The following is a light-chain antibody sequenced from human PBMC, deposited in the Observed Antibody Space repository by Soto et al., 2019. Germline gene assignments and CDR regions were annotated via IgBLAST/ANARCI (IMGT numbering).Light chain of an antibody. CDR2: DND. Sequence: QSVLTQPPSVSAAPGQEVTISCSGSFSNIGNNYVSWYQQLPGTAPKLLIYDNDKRPSGIPDRFSCSKSATSATLVITGLETGDEADYFCGTWDTGLSFYAFGSGTKVTVL. J-gene: IGLJ1*01. CDR3: GTWDTGLSFYA. V-gene: IGLV1-51*01. CDR1: FSNIGNNY.